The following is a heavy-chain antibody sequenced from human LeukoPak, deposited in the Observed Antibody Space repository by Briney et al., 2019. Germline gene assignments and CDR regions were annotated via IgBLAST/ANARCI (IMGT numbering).Heavy chain of an antibody. V-gene: IGHV4-31*03. CDR2: VYDSGNT. Sequence: KPSETPSLTCTVSGDSFSRGGYYWGWIRQRPGKGLEWIGYVYDSGNTHHNPSLKSRLIISVDTSKNQFSLHLNSVTAADTAVYCCARQISHGYDFWSGWQPRFDSWGQGTLVTVSS. J-gene: IGHJ4*02. D-gene: IGHD3-3*01. CDR3: ARQISHGYDFWSGWQPRFDS. CDR1: GDSFSRGGYY.